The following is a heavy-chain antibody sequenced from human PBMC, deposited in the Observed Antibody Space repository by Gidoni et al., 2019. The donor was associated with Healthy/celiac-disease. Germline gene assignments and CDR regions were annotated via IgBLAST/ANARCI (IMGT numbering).Heavy chain of an antibody. J-gene: IGHJ5*02. CDR3: ARSLGYCSSTSCYGPSFGWFDP. Sequence: QVQLVQSGAEVKQPGSSVTVSCKASGATFIRYAISWVQQAPGQGLEWMGGIIPIFGTANYAQKFQGRVTMTANKSTSRAYMELGSLRAEDTAVYYCARSLGYCSSTSCYGPSFGWFDPWGQGTLVTVSA. CDR1: GATFIRYA. D-gene: IGHD2-2*01. CDR2: IIPIFGTA. V-gene: IGHV1-69*06.